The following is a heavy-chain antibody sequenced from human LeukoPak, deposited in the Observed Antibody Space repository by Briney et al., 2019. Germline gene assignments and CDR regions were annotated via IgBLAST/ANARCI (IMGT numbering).Heavy chain of an antibody. CDR2: IKQDGSEK. CDR1: GFTFTDYY. D-gene: IGHD3-22*01. Sequence: GGSLRLSCATSGFTFTDYYMSWIRQAPGKGLEWVANIKQDGSEKYYVDSVKGRFTISRDNAKNSLYLQMNSLRAEDTAVYYCARDQSGYYYDSSGSFDYWGQGTLVTVSS. CDR3: ARDQSGYYYDSSGSFDY. V-gene: IGHV3-7*01. J-gene: IGHJ4*02.